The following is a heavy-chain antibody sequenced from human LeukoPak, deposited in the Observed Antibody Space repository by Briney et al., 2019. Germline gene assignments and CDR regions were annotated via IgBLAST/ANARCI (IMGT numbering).Heavy chain of an antibody. CDR1: GYSFSSGYY. Sequence: KPSETLSLTCTVSGYSFSSGYYWGWIRQPPGKGLEWIGSIYHSGSTYYNPSLKSRVTISVDTSKNQFSLKLSSVTAADTAVYYCARDLRDKGYCSSTSCYGYYYYYYMDVWGKGTTVTVSS. CDR2: IYHSGST. CDR3: ARDLRDKGYCSSTSCYGYYYYYYMDV. V-gene: IGHV4-38-2*02. D-gene: IGHD2-2*01. J-gene: IGHJ6*03.